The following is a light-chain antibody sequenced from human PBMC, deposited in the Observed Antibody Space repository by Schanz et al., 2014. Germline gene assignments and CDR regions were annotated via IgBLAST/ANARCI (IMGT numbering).Light chain of an antibody. J-gene: IGKJ4*01. CDR1: HSVTSN. CDR2: DAS. Sequence: EILITQSPATLSVSPGQRATLSCRASHSVTSNLAWYQQKPGQAPRLLIHDASNRAPGIPARFSGSGAGTDFTLTISSLEPEDFAVYYCQQRSNWLTFGGGTKVEIK. CDR3: QQRSNWLT. V-gene: IGKV3D-11*02.